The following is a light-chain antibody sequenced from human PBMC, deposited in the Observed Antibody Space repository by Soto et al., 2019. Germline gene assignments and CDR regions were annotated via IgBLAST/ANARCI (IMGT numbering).Light chain of an antibody. CDR2: EVS. CDR1: SSDVGGYNY. CDR3: TSYTSSSTRV. Sequence: QSVLTQPASVSGSPGQSITISCTGTSSDVGGYNYVSWYQQHPGKAPKLMIYEVSNRPSGVSIRFSGFKSGNTASLTISGLQAEDEADYYCTSYTSSSTRVFGTGTKVTVL. J-gene: IGLJ1*01. V-gene: IGLV2-14*01.